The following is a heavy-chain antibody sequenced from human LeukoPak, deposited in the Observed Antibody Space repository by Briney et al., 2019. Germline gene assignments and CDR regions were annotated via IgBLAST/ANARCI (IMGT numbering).Heavy chain of an antibody. D-gene: IGHD3-22*01. CDR1: GGSISSMNYY. V-gene: IGHV4-39*01. CDR2: IYYSRST. J-gene: IGHJ2*01. Sequence: PSETPSLTCTVPGGSISSMNYYWGWIRQPPGNGLEWDGSIYYSRSTYYNPSLKSRVTISVDTSKNQFSLKLRAVTAADTAVYFCASYYDSGGYYYATYYYFDPRGRGTMVTVSS. CDR3: ASYYDSGGYYYATYYYFDP.